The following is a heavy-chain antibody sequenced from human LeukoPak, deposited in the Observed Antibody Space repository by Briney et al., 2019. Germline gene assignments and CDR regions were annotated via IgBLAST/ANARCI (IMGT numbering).Heavy chain of an antibody. Sequence: GASVKVSCKASGYTFTSYGISWVRQAPGQGLEWMGWISAYNGNTNYAQKLQGRVTMTTDTSTSTAYMELRSLRSDDTAVYYCARDLTPHGGYDFLFDYWGQGTLVTVSS. J-gene: IGHJ4*02. D-gene: IGHD5-12*01. V-gene: IGHV1-18*01. CDR2: ISAYNGNT. CDR1: GYTFTSYG. CDR3: ARDLTPHGGYDFLFDY.